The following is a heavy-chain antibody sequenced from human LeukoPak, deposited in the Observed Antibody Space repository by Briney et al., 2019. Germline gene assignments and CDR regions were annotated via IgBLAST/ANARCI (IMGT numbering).Heavy chain of an antibody. CDR3: XXXHSSSSFDF. Sequence: SQTLSLTCTVSGGSISSGGYYWSWIRQHPGKGLEWIGYIYYSGSTYYNPSLKSRVTISVDTSKNQFSLKLTSVTAADTAVYXXXXXHSSSSFDFWGQGTLVTVSS. V-gene: IGHV4-31*03. D-gene: IGHD6-6*01. CDR2: IYYSGST. CDR1: GGSISSGGYY. J-gene: IGHJ4*02.